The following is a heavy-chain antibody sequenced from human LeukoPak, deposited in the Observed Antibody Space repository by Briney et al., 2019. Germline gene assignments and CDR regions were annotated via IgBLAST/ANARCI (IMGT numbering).Heavy chain of an antibody. J-gene: IGHJ6*02. D-gene: IGHD6-13*01. CDR1: GFTFSSYG. Sequence: TGGSLRPSCAASGFTFSSYGMHWVRRAPGKGLEWVAVISYDGSNKYYADSVKGRFTISRDNSKNTLYLQMNSLRAEDTAVYYCAKEGSSSWWNYYYYGMDVWGQGTTVTVSS. CDR3: AKEGSSSWWNYYYYGMDV. V-gene: IGHV3-30*18. CDR2: ISYDGSNK.